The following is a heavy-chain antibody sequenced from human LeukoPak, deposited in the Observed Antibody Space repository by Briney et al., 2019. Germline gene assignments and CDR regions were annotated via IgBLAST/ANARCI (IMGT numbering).Heavy chain of an antibody. CDR2: ISGSGGST. CDR3: AKSLPCGGDCYSSGVFDP. V-gene: IGHV3-23*01. J-gene: IGHJ5*02. CDR1: GFTFSSYA. D-gene: IGHD2-21*01. Sequence: GGSLRLSCAASGFTFSSYAMSWVRQAPGKGLEWVSAISGSGGSTYYADSVKGRFTISRDNSKNTLYLQMNSLRAEDTAVYYCAKSLPCGGDCYSSGVFDPWGQGTLVTVSS.